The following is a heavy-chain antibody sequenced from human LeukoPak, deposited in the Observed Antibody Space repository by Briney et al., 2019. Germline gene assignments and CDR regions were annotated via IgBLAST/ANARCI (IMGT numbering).Heavy chain of an antibody. CDR1: GFTFSDYY. Sequence: GGSLRLSCAASGFTFSDYYMSWIRQAPGKGLEWVSYISSSGSTIYYADSVKGRFTISRDNAKNSLYLQMNSLRAEDTAVYYCARPLSYYYDSSGYSNWGQGTLVTVSS. CDR2: ISSSGSTI. CDR3: ARPLSYYYDSSGYSN. V-gene: IGHV3-11*01. D-gene: IGHD3-22*01. J-gene: IGHJ4*02.